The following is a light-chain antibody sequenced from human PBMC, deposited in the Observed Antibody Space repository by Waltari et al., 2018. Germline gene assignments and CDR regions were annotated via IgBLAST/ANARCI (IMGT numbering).Light chain of an antibody. Sequence: EVVLTQSPATLSLSPGERATLSCRASQSVSSFLAWYPQNPGQAPRLLISDASNRATGIPARFSGSGSGTDFTLTISSLEPEDFAVYYCQQRSNVLFAFGPGTKVDFK. CDR3: QQRSNVLFA. V-gene: IGKV3-11*01. CDR1: QSVSSF. CDR2: DAS. J-gene: IGKJ3*01.